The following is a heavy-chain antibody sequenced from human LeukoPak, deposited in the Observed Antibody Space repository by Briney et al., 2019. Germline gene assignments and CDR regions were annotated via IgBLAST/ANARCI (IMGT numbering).Heavy chain of an antibody. CDR2: ISSSSDYI. V-gene: IGHV3-21*01. D-gene: IGHD6-13*01. Sequence: GGSLRLSCAASGFTFSSYSMDWVRQAPGKGLEWVSSISSSSDYIYYADSLKGRFTISRDNSKNTLYLQMNSLRAEDTAVYYCARGFIAAAGIDAFDIWGQGTMVTVSS. J-gene: IGHJ3*02. CDR1: GFTFSSYS. CDR3: ARGFIAAAGIDAFDI.